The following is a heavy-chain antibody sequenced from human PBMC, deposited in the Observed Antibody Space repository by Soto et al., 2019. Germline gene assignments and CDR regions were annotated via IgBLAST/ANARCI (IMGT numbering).Heavy chain of an antibody. J-gene: IGHJ4*02. Sequence: EVQLVESGGGLVQPGGSLRLSCAASGFTFGNYWMHWVRQAPGKGLVWVSRISDYGRINYADSVKDRFIISRDDARSELYLQLNDLRVEDTATYYCARGGLEPFDHWGRGALVTVSS. V-gene: IGHV3-74*01. CDR1: GFTFGNYW. CDR2: ISDYGRI. CDR3: ARGGLEPFDH. D-gene: IGHD1-1*01.